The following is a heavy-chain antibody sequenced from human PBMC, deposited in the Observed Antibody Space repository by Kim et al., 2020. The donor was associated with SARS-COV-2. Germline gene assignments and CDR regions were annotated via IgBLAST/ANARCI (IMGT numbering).Heavy chain of an antibody. J-gene: IGHJ3*02. CDR3: ARAESLREFQDAFDI. CDR1: GYTFTSYA. CDR2: INTNTGNP. D-gene: IGHD3-10*01. V-gene: IGHV7-4-1*02. Sequence: ASVKVSCKASGYTFTSYAINWVRQAPGQGLEWMGWINTNTGNPTYAQGFTGRFVFSLDTSVSTAYLQISSLKAEDTAVYYCARAESLREFQDAFDIWGQGTMVTVSS.